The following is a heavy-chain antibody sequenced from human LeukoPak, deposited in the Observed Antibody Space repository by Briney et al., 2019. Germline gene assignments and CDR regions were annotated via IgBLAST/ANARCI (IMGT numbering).Heavy chain of an antibody. CDR2: IYYSGST. Sequence: PSETLSLTCGVSGGSISSYYWSWIRQPPGKGLEWIGYIYYSGSTNYNPSLKSRVTISVDTSKNQFSLKLSSVTAADTAVYYCARHSELDGDDYWGQGTLVTVSS. CDR1: GGSISSYY. J-gene: IGHJ4*02. V-gene: IGHV4-59*01. D-gene: IGHD1-1*01. CDR3: ARHSELDGDDY.